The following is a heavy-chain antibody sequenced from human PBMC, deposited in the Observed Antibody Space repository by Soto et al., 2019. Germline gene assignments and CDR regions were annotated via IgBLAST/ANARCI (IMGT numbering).Heavy chain of an antibody. V-gene: IGHV3-23*01. D-gene: IGHD3-22*01. CDR2: ISGGGGST. CDR1: GFTFSSYA. J-gene: IGHJ4*02. Sequence: PGGSLRLSCAASGFTFSSYAMSWVRQAPGKGLEWVSSISGGGGSTHYADSVKGRFTISRDNSKNTLYLQLNSLRAEDTAVYYCAKRHYYDSSGYSNFDYWGQGTLVTVSS. CDR3: AKRHYYDSSGYSNFDY.